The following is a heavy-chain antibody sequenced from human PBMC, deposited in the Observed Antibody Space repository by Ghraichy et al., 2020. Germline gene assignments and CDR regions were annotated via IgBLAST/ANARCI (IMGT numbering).Heavy chain of an antibody. CDR2: ISHSGST. V-gene: IGHV4-34*01. D-gene: IGHD4-17*01. CDR3: ARGVLRFTAHYYYYMDV. Sequence: SETLSLTCAVYGGSFSGYYWSWIRQPPGKGLEWIGEISHSGSTNYNPSLKSRVTISVDTSKNQFSLKLSSVTAADTAVYYCARGVLRFTAHYYYYMDVWGKGTTVTVSS. CDR1: GGSFSGYY. J-gene: IGHJ6*03.